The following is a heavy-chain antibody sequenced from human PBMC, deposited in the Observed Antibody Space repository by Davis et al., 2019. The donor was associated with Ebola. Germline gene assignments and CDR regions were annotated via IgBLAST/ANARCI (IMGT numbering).Heavy chain of an antibody. CDR2: ISWNSGDI. D-gene: IGHD3-3*01. CDR3: ARYLSEWRSYSYHYYGMDV. J-gene: IGHJ6*02. V-gene: IGHV3-9*01. CDR1: GFTFGDYA. Sequence: GGSLRLSCAASGFTFGDYAMHWVRQPPGKGLEWVSGISWNSGDIGYADSVRGRFTISRDNAKKSLYLEMNSLRAEDTAVYYCARYLSEWRSYSYHYYGMDVWGQGTTVTVSS.